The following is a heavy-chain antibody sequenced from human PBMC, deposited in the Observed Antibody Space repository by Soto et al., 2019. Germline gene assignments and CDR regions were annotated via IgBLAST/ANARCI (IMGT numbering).Heavy chain of an antibody. J-gene: IGHJ5*02. V-gene: IGHV3-72*01. D-gene: IGHD1-26*01. CDR1: GFTFSDHY. CDR2: TRNKVNSYTT. CDR3: SRAFRDGGTYWFDP. Sequence: PGGSLRLSCAASGFTFSDHYMDWVRQAPGKGLEWVGRTRNKVNSYTTEYAASVKGRFTISRDDSKNSLYLQMNSLKTEDTAVYYCSRAFRDGGTYWFDPWGQGTLVTVSS.